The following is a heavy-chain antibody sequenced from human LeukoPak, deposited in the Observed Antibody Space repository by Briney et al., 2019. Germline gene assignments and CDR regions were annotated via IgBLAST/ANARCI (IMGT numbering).Heavy chain of an antibody. Sequence: GGSLRLSCVASGFTFSSYAMSWVRQAPGKGLEWVSRISGSGGSTYYADSVKGRFTISRDSSKNTLYLQMNSLRAEDTAVYYCAINKEVVVAATGTFDYWGQGTLVTVSS. J-gene: IGHJ4*02. V-gene: IGHV3-23*01. CDR1: GFTFSSYA. CDR2: ISGSGGST. D-gene: IGHD2-15*01. CDR3: AINKEVVVAATGTFDY.